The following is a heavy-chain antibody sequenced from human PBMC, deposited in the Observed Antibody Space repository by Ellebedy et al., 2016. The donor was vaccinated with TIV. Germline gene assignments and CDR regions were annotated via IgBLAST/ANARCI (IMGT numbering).Heavy chain of an antibody. Sequence: GESLKISCAASGFPFSIYAISCVRQAPGNVLEWVSLISGSRDSTYYPDSVKGRFTISRDNSKNTLYVQMNSLRAEETAVYYCALRGRYWGQGTLVTVSS. CDR1: GFPFSIYA. J-gene: IGHJ4*02. CDR2: ISGSRDST. D-gene: IGHD3-10*01. CDR3: ALRGRY. V-gene: IGHV3-23*01.